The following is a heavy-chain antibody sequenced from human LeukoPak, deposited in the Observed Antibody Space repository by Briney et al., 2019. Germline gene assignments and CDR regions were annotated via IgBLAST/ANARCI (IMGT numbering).Heavy chain of an antibody. CDR1: GYTFTGYY. V-gene: IGHV1-2*06. D-gene: IGHD3-10*01. CDR2: INPNSGGT. CDR3: ARAGGPITMVRGVIKNDY. Sequence: GASVKVSCKASGYTFTGYYMHWVRQAPGQGLEWMGRINPNSGGTNYAQKFQGRVTMTRDMSISTAYMELSRLRSDDTAVYYCARAGGPITMVRGVIKNDYWGQGTLVTVSS. J-gene: IGHJ4*02.